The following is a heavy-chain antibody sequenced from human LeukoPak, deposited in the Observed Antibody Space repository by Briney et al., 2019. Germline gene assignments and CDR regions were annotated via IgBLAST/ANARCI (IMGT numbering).Heavy chain of an antibody. CDR2: INSDGRDT. Sequence: GGSLRLSCAASGFTFSNYYVHWVRQPPGKGLVWVSRINSDGRDTTYVDSVKGRFTISRDNAKDTVYLQMNSLRAEDTAVYYCATFGYNWNLGYWGQGTLVTVSS. CDR1: GFTFSNYY. J-gene: IGHJ4*02. V-gene: IGHV3-74*03. D-gene: IGHD1-20*01. CDR3: ATFGYNWNLGY.